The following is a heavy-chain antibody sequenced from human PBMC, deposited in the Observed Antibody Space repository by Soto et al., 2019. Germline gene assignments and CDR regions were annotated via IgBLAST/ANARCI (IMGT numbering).Heavy chain of an antibody. CDR3: ARDRLLRGYSYYMGV. CDR1: GGSISSYY. Sequence: SETLSLTCTVSGGSISSYYWSWIRQPPGKGLEWIGYIYYSGSTNYNPSLKSRVTISVETSKSQFSLKLSSVTAADPAVYYCARDRLLRGYSYYMGVWGKGTTVNVP. CDR2: IYYSGST. J-gene: IGHJ6*03. D-gene: IGHD3-10*01. V-gene: IGHV4-59*01.